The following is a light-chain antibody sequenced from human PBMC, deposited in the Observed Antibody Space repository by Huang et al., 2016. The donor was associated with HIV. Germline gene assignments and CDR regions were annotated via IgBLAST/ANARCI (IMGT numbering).Light chain of an antibody. V-gene: IGKV1-5*03. Sequence: DIQMTQSPSTLSASVGDRVTLTCRASPGIGTWLAWYQQKPGKAPNLLIYKASSLERGVPSRFSGSGSGTEVTLTISSLQPDDFATYYCQQYNSYSRTFGQGTKLEIK. CDR1: PGIGTW. CDR2: KAS. CDR3: QQYNSYSRT. J-gene: IGKJ2*01.